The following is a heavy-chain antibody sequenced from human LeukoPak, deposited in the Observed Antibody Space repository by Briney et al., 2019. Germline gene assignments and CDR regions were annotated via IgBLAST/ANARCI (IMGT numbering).Heavy chain of an antibody. CDR3: ASGIAVAGDFGY. D-gene: IGHD6-19*01. CDR2: IYYSGST. Sequence: SSETLSLTCTVSGGSISSYYWSWVRQPPGKGLEWIGYIYYSGSTNYHPSLKSRVTISVDTSKNQFSLKLSSVTAADTAVYYCASGIAVAGDFGYWGQGTLVTVSS. J-gene: IGHJ4*02. CDR1: GGSISSYY. V-gene: IGHV4-59*01.